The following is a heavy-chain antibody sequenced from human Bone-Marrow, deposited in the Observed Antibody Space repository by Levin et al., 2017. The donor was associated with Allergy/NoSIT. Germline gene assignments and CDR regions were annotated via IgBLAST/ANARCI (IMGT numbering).Heavy chain of an antibody. CDR3: ARHRGPGMVPTPYYYYGLDV. Sequence: SSETLSLTCTGSGGTIASSAYYWGWIRQSPGKGLEWIGSIHYTGTTLYNPSLKSRATVFVDTLKNQFSLRLSSVTAADTAIYYCARHRGPGMVPTPYYYYGLDVWGQGTTVTVSS. CDR1: GGTIASSAYY. J-gene: IGHJ6*02. D-gene: IGHD4/OR15-4a*01. V-gene: IGHV4-39*01. CDR2: IHYTGTT.